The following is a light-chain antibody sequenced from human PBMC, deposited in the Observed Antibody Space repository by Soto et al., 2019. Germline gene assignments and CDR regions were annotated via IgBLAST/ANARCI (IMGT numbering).Light chain of an antibody. CDR1: QSISSC. J-gene: IGKJ5*01. CDR3: QESYTTPVT. CDR2: AAS. V-gene: IGKV1-39*01. Sequence: DIQMTQSPSSLSASVGDRVTITSRASQSISSCLNWYQQKPGIAPKLLIYAASSLQSGVLSRFSGSGSGTDFTLTISSLQPEDFATYYCQESYTTPVTFGQGTRLEIK.